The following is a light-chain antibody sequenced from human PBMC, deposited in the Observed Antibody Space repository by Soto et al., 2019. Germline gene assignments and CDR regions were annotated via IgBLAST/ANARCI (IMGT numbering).Light chain of an antibody. CDR3: QQYDNWPPFT. CDR2: GAS. J-gene: IGKJ3*01. V-gene: IGKV3-15*01. CDR1: QSVGSH. Sequence: EIXMTQSPVTLSVSPGERATLSCRASQSVGSHLAWYQQRPGQAPRLLIYGASYRATGIPARFSGSGSGTDFTLTISSLQSEDFAVYYCQQYDNWPPFTFGPGTKVDIK.